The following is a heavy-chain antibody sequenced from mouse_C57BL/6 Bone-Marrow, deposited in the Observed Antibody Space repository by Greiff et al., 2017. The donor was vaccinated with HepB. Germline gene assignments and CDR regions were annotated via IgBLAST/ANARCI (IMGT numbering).Heavy chain of an antibody. V-gene: IGHV5-4*01. D-gene: IGHD2-10*02. Sequence: EVQGVESGGGLVKPGGSLKLSCAASGFTFSSYAMSWVRQTPEKRLEWVATISDGGSYTYYPDNVKGRFTISRDNAKNNLYLQMSHLKSEDTAMYYCARDQVWSAMDYWGQGTSVTVSS. CDR1: GFTFSSYA. J-gene: IGHJ4*01. CDR2: ISDGGSYT. CDR3: ARDQVWSAMDY.